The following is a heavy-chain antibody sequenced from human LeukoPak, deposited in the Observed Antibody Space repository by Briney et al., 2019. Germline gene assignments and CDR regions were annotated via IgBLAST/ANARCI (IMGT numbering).Heavy chain of an antibody. CDR1: GFTFSSYW. V-gene: IGHV3-7*01. D-gene: IGHD4-23*01. Sequence: GGSLRLSCAASGFTFSSYWMSWVRQAPGKGLEWVANIKQDGSEKYYVDSVKGRFTISRDNAKDSLYLQMNSLRAEDTAVYYCARALALRWSPSYFDYWGQGTLVTVSS. CDR2: IKQDGSEK. CDR3: ARALALRWSPSYFDY. J-gene: IGHJ4*02.